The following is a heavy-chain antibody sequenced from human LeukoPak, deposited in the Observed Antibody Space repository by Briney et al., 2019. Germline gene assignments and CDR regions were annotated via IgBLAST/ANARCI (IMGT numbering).Heavy chain of an antibody. Sequence: ASVKVSCKASGYTFTGYYMHWVRQAPGQGLGWMGWINPNSGGTNYAQKFQGRVTMTRDPSISTAYIELSRRRSDDTAVCYCAREAGYMVRGVTIYWGQGTLVTVSS. V-gene: IGHV1-2*02. J-gene: IGHJ4*02. CDR1: GYTFTGYY. D-gene: IGHD3-10*01. CDR2: INPNSGGT. CDR3: AREAGYMVRGVTIY.